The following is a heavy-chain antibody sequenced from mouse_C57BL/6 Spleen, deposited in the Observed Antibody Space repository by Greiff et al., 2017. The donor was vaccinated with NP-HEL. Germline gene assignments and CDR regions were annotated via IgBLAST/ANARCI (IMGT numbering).Heavy chain of an antibody. D-gene: IGHD2-4*01. V-gene: IGHV1-54*01. J-gene: IGHJ2*01. CDR3: ARYYDYDRVFDY. Sequence: VKLLESGAELVRPGTSVKVSCKASGYAFTNYLIEWVKQRPGQGLEWIGVINPGSGGTNYNEKFKGKATLTADKSSSTAYMQLSSLTSEDSAVYFCARYYDYDRVFDYWGQGTTLTVSS. CDR2: INPGSGGT. CDR1: GYAFTNYL.